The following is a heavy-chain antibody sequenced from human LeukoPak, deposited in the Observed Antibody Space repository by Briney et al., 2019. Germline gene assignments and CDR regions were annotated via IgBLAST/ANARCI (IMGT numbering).Heavy chain of an antibody. V-gene: IGHV4-34*01. CDR1: GESFSGYY. Sequence: SETLSLTCAVYGESFSGYYWSGLRPHPGEGGEWIVEMNHSGSTNYNPSLKRRVTISVDTSKNQFTLKLSSVTAADTAVYYSAGGGLYGSGRYIPALYWGEGSLVTVSS. CDR2: MNHSGST. J-gene: IGHJ4*02. CDR3: AGGGLYGSGRYIPALY. D-gene: IGHD3-10*01.